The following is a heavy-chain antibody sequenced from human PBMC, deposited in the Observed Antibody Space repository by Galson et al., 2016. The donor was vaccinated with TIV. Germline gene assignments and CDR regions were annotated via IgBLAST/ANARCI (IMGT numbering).Heavy chain of an antibody. J-gene: IGHJ4*02. CDR2: IYYSGIT. Sequence: SETLSLTCTVSGGSISNSNYYWGWIRQPPGKGLEWIANIYYSGITYYDASLKSRVTISVDTSKNQFSLKLNSVIAPDTAVYYCARLWYGEYIDYWGQGTRVTVSS. CDR1: GGSISNSNYY. D-gene: IGHD3-10*01. V-gene: IGHV4-39*01. CDR3: ARLWYGEYIDY.